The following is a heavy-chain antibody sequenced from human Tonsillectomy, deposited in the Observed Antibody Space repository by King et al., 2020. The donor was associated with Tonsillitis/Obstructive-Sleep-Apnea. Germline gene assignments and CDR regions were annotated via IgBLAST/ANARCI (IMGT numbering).Heavy chain of an antibody. CDR1: GFTFSSYA. V-gene: IGHV3-30*04. CDR2: ISYDGSDK. J-gene: IGHJ6*03. D-gene: IGHD6-13*01. CDR3: ASDPGAAWRDRIYYYYYYIDV. Sequence: VQLVESGGGVVQPGRSLRLSCAASGFTFSSYAMHWVRQAPGKGLEWVAVISYDGSDKYYADSVKGRFTISRDNSKNTLYLQMNSLRAEDTAVYYCASDPGAAWRDRIYYYYYYIDVWGKGTTVTVSS.